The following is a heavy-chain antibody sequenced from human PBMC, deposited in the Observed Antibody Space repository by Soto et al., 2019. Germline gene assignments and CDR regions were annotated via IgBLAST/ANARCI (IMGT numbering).Heavy chain of an antibody. CDR1: GFTVSSNY. Sequence: GGSLRLSCAASGFTVSSNYMSWVRQAPGKGLEWVSVIYSGGSTYYADSVKGRFTISRDNSKNTLYLQMNSLRAEDTAVYYCARDHTCIAVAGTCSDYWGQGTQVTVSS. CDR2: IYSGGST. J-gene: IGHJ4*02. V-gene: IGHV3-53*01. CDR3: ARDHTCIAVAGTCSDY. D-gene: IGHD6-19*01.